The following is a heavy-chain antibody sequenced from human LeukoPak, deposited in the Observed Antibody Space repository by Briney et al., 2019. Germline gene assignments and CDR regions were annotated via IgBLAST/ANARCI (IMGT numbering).Heavy chain of an antibody. D-gene: IGHD2-2*01. J-gene: IGHJ5*02. Sequence: GESLKISCKGSGYSFTSYWIGWVRQMPGKGLEWMGIIYPGDSDTRYSPSFQGQVTISADKSISTAYLQWSSLKASDTAMYYCARSPYRYCSSTSCRIYNWFDPWGQGTLVTVSS. CDR2: IYPGDSDT. V-gene: IGHV5-51*01. CDR1: GYSFTSYW. CDR3: ARSPYRYCSSTSCRIYNWFDP.